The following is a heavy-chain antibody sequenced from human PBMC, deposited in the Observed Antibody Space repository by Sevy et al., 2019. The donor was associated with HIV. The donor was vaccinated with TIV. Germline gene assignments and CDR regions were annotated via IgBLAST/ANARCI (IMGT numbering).Heavy chain of an antibody. Sequence: GGSLRLSCAASGFTFSSYWMHWVRQAPGKGLEWLANINQDGSEIYYVDSVKGRFTISRDNAKNLLYLQMNSLRVEDTAVYYCAGRRFDLWGQGTLVTVSS. CDR2: INQDGSEI. CDR3: AGRRFDL. V-gene: IGHV3-7*01. CDR1: GFTFSSYW. J-gene: IGHJ5*02.